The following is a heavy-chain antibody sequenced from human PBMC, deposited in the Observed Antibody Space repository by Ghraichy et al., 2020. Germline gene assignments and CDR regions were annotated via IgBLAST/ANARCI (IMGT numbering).Heavy chain of an antibody. CDR2: IYYSGST. CDR3: ARHPSLQAMAPFDY. CDR1: GGSISSYY. Sequence: SETLSLTCTVSGGSISSYYWSWIRQPPGKGLEWIGYIYYSGSTNYNPSLKSRVTISVDTSKNQFSLKLSSVTAADTAVYYCARHPSLQAMAPFDYWGQGTLVTVSS. D-gene: IGHD5-18*01. J-gene: IGHJ4*02. V-gene: IGHV4-59*08.